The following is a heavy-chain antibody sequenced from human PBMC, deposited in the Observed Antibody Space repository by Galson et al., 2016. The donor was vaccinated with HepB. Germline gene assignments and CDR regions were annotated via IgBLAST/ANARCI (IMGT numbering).Heavy chain of an antibody. CDR3: LRGANGGY. V-gene: IGHV3-74*01. CDR2: IDGAGTTT. J-gene: IGHJ4*02. CDR1: GFTLSQFW. Sequence: SLRLSCAASGFTLSQFWMHWVRQAPGKGLVWVSRIDGAGTTTNYADSVRGRFTISRDNAKSTIYLQMDSLRVEDTAIYYCLRGANGGYWGQGTLVTVSS. D-gene: IGHD3-16*01.